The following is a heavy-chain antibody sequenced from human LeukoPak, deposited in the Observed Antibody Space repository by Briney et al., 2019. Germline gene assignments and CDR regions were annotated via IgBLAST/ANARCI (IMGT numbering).Heavy chain of an antibody. J-gene: IGHJ4*02. V-gene: IGHV3-30*02. Sequence: GGSLRLSCAASGFTFSSYGMHWVRQAPGKGLEWVAVIWYDGSNKYYADSVKGRFTISRDNSKNSLYLQMNSLRAEDTALYYCVVLGPLVNHFDYWGQGTLVTVSS. D-gene: IGHD3-16*01. CDR3: VVLGPLVNHFDY. CDR1: GFTFSSYG. CDR2: IWYDGSNK.